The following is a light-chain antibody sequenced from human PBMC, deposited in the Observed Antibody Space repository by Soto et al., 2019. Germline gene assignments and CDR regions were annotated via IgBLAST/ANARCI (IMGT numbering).Light chain of an antibody. Sequence: QSALTQPPSASGSPGQSVTISCTGTSTDADNYNYVSWYQQYPGKAPKLIIYDVSERPSGVPDRFSGSKSGNTASLTVSGHQAEDEATYHCSSYGGSNTVVFGGGTKLTVL. CDR2: DVS. CDR1: STDADNYNY. CDR3: SSYGGSNTVV. V-gene: IGLV2-8*01. J-gene: IGLJ2*01.